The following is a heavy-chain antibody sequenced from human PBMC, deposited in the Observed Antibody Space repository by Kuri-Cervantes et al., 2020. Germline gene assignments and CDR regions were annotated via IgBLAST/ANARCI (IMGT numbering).Heavy chain of an antibody. V-gene: IGHV3-30-3*01. Sequence: GGSLRLSCAASGFTLSSYAMHWVRQAPGKGLEWVAVISYDGSNKYYADSVKGRFTISRDNSKNTLYLQMNSLRAEDTAVYYCARQRLLWFGVKDYYFDYWGQGTLVTVSS. J-gene: IGHJ4*02. D-gene: IGHD3-10*01. CDR1: GFTLSSYA. CDR3: ARQRLLWFGVKDYYFDY. CDR2: ISYDGSNK.